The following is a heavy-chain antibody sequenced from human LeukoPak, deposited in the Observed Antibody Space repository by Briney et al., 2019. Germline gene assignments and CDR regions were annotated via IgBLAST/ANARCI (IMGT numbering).Heavy chain of an antibody. CDR1: GFTVSSNY. CDR3: ASVSREDCSGGSCYGGSHYYYYGMDV. J-gene: IGHJ6*02. D-gene: IGHD2-15*01. CDR2: IYSGGST. Sequence: GGSLRLSCAASGFTVSSNYMNWVRQAPGKGLEWVSVIYSGGSTYYADSVKGRFTISRHNSKNTLYLQMNSLRAEGTAVYYCASVSREDCSGGSCYGGSHYYYYGMDVWGQGTTVTVSS. V-gene: IGHV3-53*04.